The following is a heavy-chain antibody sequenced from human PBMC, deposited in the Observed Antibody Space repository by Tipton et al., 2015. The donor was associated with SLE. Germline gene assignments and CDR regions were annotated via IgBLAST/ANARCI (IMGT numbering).Heavy chain of an antibody. J-gene: IGHJ6*02. CDR1: GGSISSSNNF. CDR3: AREGDGSANYFFYGVNL. Sequence: TLSLTCTVSGGSISSSNNFWGWIRQPPGKGLEWIGNIYHSGTTYYNPSLMSRVTISVDTSKNQFFLRLSSVTAADTAVYYCAREGDGSANYFFYGVNLWGQGTTVTVSS. V-gene: IGHV4-39*07. D-gene: IGHD5-24*01. CDR2: IYHSGTT.